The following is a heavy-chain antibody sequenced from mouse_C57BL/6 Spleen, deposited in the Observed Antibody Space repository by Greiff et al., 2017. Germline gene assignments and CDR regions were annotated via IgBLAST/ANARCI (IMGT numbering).Heavy chain of an antibody. D-gene: IGHD2-3*01. Sequence: VQLQQSGAELVKPGASVKISCKASGYAFSSYWMNWVKQRPGQGLEWIGQIYPGDGDTKYNGKFKGKATLTADKSSSTAYMQLSSLTSEDSAVYFCARCYDGYYGDYWGQGTTLTVSS. CDR2: IYPGDGDT. V-gene: IGHV1-80*01. J-gene: IGHJ2*01. CDR3: ARCYDGYYGDY. CDR1: GYAFSSYW.